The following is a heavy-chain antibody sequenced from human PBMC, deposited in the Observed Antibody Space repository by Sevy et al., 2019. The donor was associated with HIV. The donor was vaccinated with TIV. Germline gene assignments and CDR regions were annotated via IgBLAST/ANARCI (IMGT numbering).Heavy chain of an antibody. CDR1: GFTFSSYS. CDR2: ISSSSSTI. Sequence: GGSLRLSCAASGFTFSSYSMNWVRQAPGKGLEWVSYISSSSSTIYYADSVKGRFTISRDNAKNSLYLQMNSLRDEDTAVYYCARDERSESYLESDYYYYGMDVWGQGTTVTVSS. D-gene: IGHD1-26*01. CDR3: ARDERSESYLESDYYYYGMDV. J-gene: IGHJ6*02. V-gene: IGHV3-48*02.